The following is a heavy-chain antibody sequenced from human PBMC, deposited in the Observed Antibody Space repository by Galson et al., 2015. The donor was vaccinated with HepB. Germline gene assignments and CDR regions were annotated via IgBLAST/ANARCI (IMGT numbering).Heavy chain of an antibody. CDR2: INTNTGTP. V-gene: IGHV7-4-1*02. J-gene: IGHJ6*02. CDR1: GYTFTNYV. Sequence: SVKVSCKASGYTFTNYVMNWVRQAPGQGLEWMGGINTNTGTPTYAQGFTGRFVFSLDTSVRTAYLQISSLRTEDTAVYYCARVTSIYDFISSAYSYYYYGMDVWGQGTTVTVSS. D-gene: IGHD3-22*01. CDR3: ARVTSIYDFISSAYSYYYYGMDV.